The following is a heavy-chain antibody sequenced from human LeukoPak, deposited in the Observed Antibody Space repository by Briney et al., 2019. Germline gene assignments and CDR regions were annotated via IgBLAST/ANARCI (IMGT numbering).Heavy chain of an antibody. D-gene: IGHD1-26*01. CDR1: GFTFSSYA. Sequence: PGGSLRLSCAASGFTFSSYAMSWVRQAPGKGLEWVSAISGSGGSTYYADSVKGRFTIFRDNSKNTLYLQMNSLRAEDTALYYCAKRGRGKVGADDYWGQGTLVTVSS. V-gene: IGHV3-23*01. J-gene: IGHJ4*02. CDR2: ISGSGGST. CDR3: AKRGRGKVGADDY.